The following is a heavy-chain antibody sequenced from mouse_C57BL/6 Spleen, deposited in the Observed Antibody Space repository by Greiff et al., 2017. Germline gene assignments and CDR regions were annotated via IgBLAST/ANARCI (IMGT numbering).Heavy chain of an antibody. Sequence: QVQLQQSGAELVRPGTSVKVSCKASGYAFTNYLIEWVKQRPGQGLEWIGVINPGSGGTNYNEKFKGKATLTADKSSRTAYMQLSSLTSEDSAVYVCSRSRCNPIAYWGQGTLVTVSA. V-gene: IGHV1-54*01. CDR2: INPGSGGT. CDR1: GYAFTNYL. J-gene: IGHJ3*01. D-gene: IGHD2-1*01. CDR3: SRSRCNPIAY.